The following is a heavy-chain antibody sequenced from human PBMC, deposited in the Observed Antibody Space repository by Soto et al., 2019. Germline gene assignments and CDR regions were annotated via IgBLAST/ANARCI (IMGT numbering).Heavy chain of an antibody. CDR2: ISYGGST. D-gene: IGHD2-21*02. J-gene: IGHJ5*02. CDR3: ATLPPRIVVMTTEIPS. CDR1: GGSINSGGYC. V-gene: IGHV4-31*03. Sequence: SETLSLTCTVSGGSINSGGYCWSWIRQHPGKGLDWIGCISYGGSTSYNPSLKSRVTISVDKSKNQFSLELTSVTAADTAVYYCATLPPRIVVMTTEIPSWGQGTLVTVSS.